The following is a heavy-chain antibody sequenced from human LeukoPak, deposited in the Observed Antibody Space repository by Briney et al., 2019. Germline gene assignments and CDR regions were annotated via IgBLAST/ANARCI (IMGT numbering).Heavy chain of an antibody. V-gene: IGHV4-61*02. J-gene: IGHJ4*02. Sequence: PSETLSLTCTVSGGSISSSSYYWSWIRQPAGKGLEWIGRIYTSGSTNYNPSLKSRVTMSVDTSKNQFSLKLSSVTAADTAVYYCARDAYCSSTSCYYYFDYWGQGTLVTVSS. CDR1: GGSISSSSYY. CDR2: IYTSGST. CDR3: ARDAYCSSTSCYYYFDY. D-gene: IGHD2-2*01.